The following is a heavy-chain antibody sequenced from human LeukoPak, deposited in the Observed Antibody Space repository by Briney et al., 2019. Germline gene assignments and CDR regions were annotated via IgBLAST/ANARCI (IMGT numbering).Heavy chain of an antibody. CDR2: IYHSGST. D-gene: IGHD2-2*01. V-gene: IGHV4-38-2*02. J-gene: IGHJ5*02. Sequence: PSETLSLTCTVSGYSISSGYYWGWIRQPPGKGLEWIGSIYHSGSTYYNPSLKSRVTISVDTSKNQFSLKLSSVTAADTAVYYCARGAAIWGWFDPWGQGTLVTVSS. CDR3: ARGAAIWGWFDP. CDR1: GYSISSGYY.